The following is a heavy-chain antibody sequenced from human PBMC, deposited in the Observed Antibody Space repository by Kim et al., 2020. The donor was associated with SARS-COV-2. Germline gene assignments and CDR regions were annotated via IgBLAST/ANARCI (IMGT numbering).Heavy chain of an antibody. Sequence: VKGRFTISRDNSKNTLYLQMNSLRAEDTAVYYCARETVPPTHYYYYGMDVWGQGTTVTVSS. J-gene: IGHJ6*02. V-gene: IGHV3-66*01. D-gene: IGHD1-1*01. CDR3: ARETVPPTHYYYYGMDV.